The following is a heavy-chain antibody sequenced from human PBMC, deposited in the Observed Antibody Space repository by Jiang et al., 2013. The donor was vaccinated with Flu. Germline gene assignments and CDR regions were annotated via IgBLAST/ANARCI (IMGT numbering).Heavy chain of an antibody. CDR2: IKSKSEGETT. J-gene: IGHJ4*02. Sequence: GFTFSSAWMNWSARXQGRGVEWVGRIKSKSEGETTEYAAPVKGRFTISRDDSENMLYLQMNSLKTEDTALYYCTTAPGRSGTYWGPFDWGQGTLVTVSS. CDR3: TTAPGRSGTYWGPFD. D-gene: IGHD1-26*01. V-gene: IGHV3-15*01. CDR1: GFTFSSAW.